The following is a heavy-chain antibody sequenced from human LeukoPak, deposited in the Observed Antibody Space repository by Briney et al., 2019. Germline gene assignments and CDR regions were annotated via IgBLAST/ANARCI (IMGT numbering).Heavy chain of an antibody. J-gene: IGHJ3*02. D-gene: IGHD4-23*01. CDR3: ARDSTTVVTTGDAFDI. V-gene: IGHV3-11*01. CDR1: GFTFSDYY. Sequence: GGSLRLSCAASGFTFSDYYMSWIRRAPGKGLEWVSYISSSGSTIYYADSVKGRFTISRDNAKNSLYLQMNSLRAEDTAVYYCARDSTTVVTTGDAFDIWGQGTMVTVSS. CDR2: ISSSGSTI.